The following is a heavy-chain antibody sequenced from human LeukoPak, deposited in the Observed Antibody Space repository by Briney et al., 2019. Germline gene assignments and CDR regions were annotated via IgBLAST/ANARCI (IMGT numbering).Heavy chain of an antibody. J-gene: IGHJ5*02. CDR2: VYSGAST. D-gene: IGHD6-13*01. CDR1: GFTVSSKF. V-gene: IGHV3-66*01. CDR3: ARGANPHSSTWYGSWFDP. Sequence: GGSLRLSCAASGFTVSSKFMSWVRQAPEKGLEWVSVVYSGASTYYADSVKGRFTISRDDSRNTVYLQMNSLRAEDTAVYYCARGANPHSSTWYGSWFDPWGQGTLVTVSS.